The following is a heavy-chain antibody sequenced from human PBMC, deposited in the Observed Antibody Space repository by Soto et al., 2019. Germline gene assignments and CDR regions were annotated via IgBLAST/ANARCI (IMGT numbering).Heavy chain of an antibody. CDR1: GYTFTSYG. CDR2: ISAYNGNT. J-gene: IGHJ5*02. D-gene: IGHD3-3*01. V-gene: IGHV1-18*01. Sequence: ASVKVSCKASGYTFTSYGISWVRQAPGQGLEWMGWISAYNGNTNYAQKLQGRVTMTTDTSTSTAYMELRSLRSDDTAVYYCARDFWSGSYGNWFDPWGQGTLVTSPQ. CDR3: ARDFWSGSYGNWFDP.